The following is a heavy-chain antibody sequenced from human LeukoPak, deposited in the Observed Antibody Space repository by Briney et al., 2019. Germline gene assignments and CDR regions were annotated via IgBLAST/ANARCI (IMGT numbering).Heavy chain of an antibody. CDR3: ARAFQSLGGLSLPDY. V-gene: IGHV7-4-1*02. Sequence: ASVKVSCKASGYSFTNYAMNWVRLDPGQGLEWMGWIHPSTGNPTYAQGFTGRFVFSLDTSVSTTYLQISSLKAEDTAVYFCARAFQSLGGLSLPDYWGQGTLVTVSS. J-gene: IGHJ4*02. CDR2: IHPSTGNP. D-gene: IGHD3-16*02. CDR1: GYSFTNYA.